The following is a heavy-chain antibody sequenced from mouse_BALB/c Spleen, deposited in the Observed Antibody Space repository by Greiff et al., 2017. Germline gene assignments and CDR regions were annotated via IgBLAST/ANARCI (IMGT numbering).Heavy chain of an antibody. Sequence: VQLQQSGAELVRPGASVTLSCKASGYTFTDYEMHWVKQTPVHGLEWIGAIDPETGGTAYNQKFKGKATLTADKSSSTAYMELRSLTSEDSAVYYCTRGDVYFDYWGQGTTLTVSS. D-gene: IGHD3-3*01. CDR2: IDPETGGT. CDR1: GYTFTDYE. CDR3: TRGDVYFDY. J-gene: IGHJ2*01. V-gene: IGHV1-15*01.